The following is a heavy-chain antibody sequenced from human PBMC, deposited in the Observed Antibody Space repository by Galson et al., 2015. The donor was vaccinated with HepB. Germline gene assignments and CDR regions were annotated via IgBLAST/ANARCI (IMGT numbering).Heavy chain of an antibody. D-gene: IGHD3-9*01. J-gene: IGHJ5*02. CDR2: INPSGGST. CDR3: ARAGYDILTGPPDWFDP. V-gene: IGHV1-2*02. CDR1: GYTFTSYY. Sequence: SVKVSCKASGYTFTSYYMHWVRQAPGQGLEWMGIINPSGGSTNYAQKFQGRVTMTRDTSISTAYMELSRLRSDDTAVYYCARAGYDILTGPPDWFDPWGQGTLVTVSS.